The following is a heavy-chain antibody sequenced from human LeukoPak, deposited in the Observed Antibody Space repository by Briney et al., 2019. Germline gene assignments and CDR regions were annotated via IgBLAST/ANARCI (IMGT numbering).Heavy chain of an antibody. CDR1: GGSISSSSYY. D-gene: IGHD1-26*01. J-gene: IGHJ4*02. V-gene: IGHV4-39*07. Sequence: SETLSLTCTVSGGSISSSSYYWGWIRQPPGKGLEWIGSIYYSGSTYYNPSLKSRVTISVDTSKNQFSLKLSSVTAADTAVYYCARARGGRLGATPGLDYWGQGTLITVSS. CDR3: ARARGGRLGATPGLDY. CDR2: IYYSGST.